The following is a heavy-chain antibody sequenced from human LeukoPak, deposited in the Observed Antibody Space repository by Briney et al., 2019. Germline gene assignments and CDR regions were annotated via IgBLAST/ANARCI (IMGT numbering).Heavy chain of an antibody. Sequence: SEALSLTCTVSGGSISSYYWSWIRQPPGKGLEWIGYIYYSGSTNYNPSLKSRVTISVDTSKNQFSLRLSSVTAADTAVYYCARGYDYVWGSHRALGYWGQGTLVTVSS. J-gene: IGHJ4*02. CDR3: ARGYDYVWGSHRALGY. D-gene: IGHD3-16*02. CDR1: GGSISSYY. V-gene: IGHV4-59*01. CDR2: IYYSGST.